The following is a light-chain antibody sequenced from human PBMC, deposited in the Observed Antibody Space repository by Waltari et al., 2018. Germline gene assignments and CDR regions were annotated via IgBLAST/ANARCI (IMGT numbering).Light chain of an antibody. Sequence: HSALTQPASVSGSPGQSITISCTGISSDIDHYKSVSWYQQHPGKAPKLIIYGVNVPPSRVSNRFSGSKSGNTASLTISGLQADDEADYYCSSYVSSNFGSGTKVTVL. CDR2: GVN. J-gene: IGLJ1*01. V-gene: IGLV2-14*03. CDR3: SSYVSSN. CDR1: SSDIDHYKS.